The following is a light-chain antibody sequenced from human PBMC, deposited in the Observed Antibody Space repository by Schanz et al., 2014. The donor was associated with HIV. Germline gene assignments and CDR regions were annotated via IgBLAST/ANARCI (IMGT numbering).Light chain of an antibody. CDR1: SSNIGTNT. J-gene: IGLJ2*01. CDR3: QSYDGTLRAVV. V-gene: IGLV1-44*01. CDR2: SND. Sequence: QSVLTQPPSASGTPGQRVIISCSGSSSNIGTNTVNWYQQLPGMAPKLLIYSNDQRPSGVPDRFSVSKSGASASLVISGLRSEDEADYYCQSYDGTLRAVVVGGGTKLTVL.